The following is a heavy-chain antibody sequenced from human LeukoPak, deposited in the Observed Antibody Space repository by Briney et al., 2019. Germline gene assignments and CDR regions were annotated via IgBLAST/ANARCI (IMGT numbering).Heavy chain of an antibody. CDR3: ARHTTRNDYWFDP. CDR1: GGSISSYY. Sequence: SETLSLTCTVSGGSISSYYWSWIRQPPGKGLEWIGYIYTGGSTNYNPSLKSRVTISVDTSKNQFSLKLSSVTAADTAVYYCARHTTRNDYWFDPWGQGTLVTVSS. V-gene: IGHV4-4*09. CDR2: IYTGGST. D-gene: IGHD1-1*01. J-gene: IGHJ5*02.